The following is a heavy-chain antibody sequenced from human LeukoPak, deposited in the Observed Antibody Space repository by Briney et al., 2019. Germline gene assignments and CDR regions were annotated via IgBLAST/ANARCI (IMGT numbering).Heavy chain of an antibody. CDR1: GYSISSGYY. Sequence: SETLSLTCTVSGYSISSGYYWGWIRQPPGKGLEWIGSIYHSGSTYYNPSLKSRVTISVDTSKNQFSLKLSSVTAADTAVYYCASGTDYGDYEDYFDYWGQGTLVTVSS. D-gene: IGHD4-17*01. CDR2: IYHSGST. V-gene: IGHV4-38-2*02. J-gene: IGHJ4*02. CDR3: ASGTDYGDYEDYFDY.